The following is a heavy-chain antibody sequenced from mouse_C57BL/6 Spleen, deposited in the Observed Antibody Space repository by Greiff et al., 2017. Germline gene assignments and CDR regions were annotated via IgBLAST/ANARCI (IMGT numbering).Heavy chain of an antibody. V-gene: IGHV5-4*03. CDR2: ISDGGSYT. CDR3: ARSPLYYDYDGYYFDY. J-gene: IGHJ2*01. CDR1: GFTFSSYA. D-gene: IGHD2-4*01. Sequence: DVMLVESGGGLVKPGGSLKLSCAASGFTFSSYAMSWVRQTPEKRLEWVATISDGGSYTYYPDNVKGRFTISRDNAKNNLYLQMSHLKSEDTAMYYCARSPLYYDYDGYYFDYWGQGTTLTVSS.